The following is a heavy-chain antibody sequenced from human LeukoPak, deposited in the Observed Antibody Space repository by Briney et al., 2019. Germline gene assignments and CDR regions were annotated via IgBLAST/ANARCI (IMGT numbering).Heavy chain of an antibody. J-gene: IGHJ4*02. CDR2: INPNSGGT. Sequence: ASVKVSCKASGYTFTGYYMHWVRQAPGQGLEWMGWINPNSGGTNYAQKFQGRVTMTRDTSISTAYMELSRLRSDGTAVYYCAREIYGDYGEIDYWGQGTLVTVSS. D-gene: IGHD4-17*01. CDR1: GYTFTGYY. V-gene: IGHV1-2*02. CDR3: AREIYGDYGEIDY.